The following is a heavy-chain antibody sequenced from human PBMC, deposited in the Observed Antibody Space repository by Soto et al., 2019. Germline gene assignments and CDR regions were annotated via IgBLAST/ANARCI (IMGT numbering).Heavy chain of an antibody. CDR2: VYPDFSDT. V-gene: IGHV5-51*01. CDR1: GYSFSSYW. J-gene: IGHJ4*02. D-gene: IGHD2-15*01. Sequence: PGESLKISCKGSGYSFSSYWIGWVRQMPGNGLEWMGIVYPDFSDTRYSPSFQGQVTFAADKSISTAYLQWSSLKASDTAIYYCAKADGYCSGGSCFASDTWGQGTQVTVSS. CDR3: AKADGYCSGGSCFASDT.